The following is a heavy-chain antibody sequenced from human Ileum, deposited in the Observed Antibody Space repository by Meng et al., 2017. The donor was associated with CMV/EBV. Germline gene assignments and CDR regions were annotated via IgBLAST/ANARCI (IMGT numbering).Heavy chain of an antibody. V-gene: IGHV4-61*02. Sequence: QVQLQESGPGLVKSSQTLSLTCTVSGGSVSSSNYFWNWIRQPAGKGLEWIGRVYASGTTNYNPSLESRVTISVDSSKNQFSLNLSSVTAADTAVYYCARGDRSVTDTLDYWGQGTLVTVSS. CDR2: VYASGTT. J-gene: IGHJ4*02. CDR3: ARGDRSVTDTLDY. CDR1: GGSVSSSNYF. D-gene: IGHD6-19*01.